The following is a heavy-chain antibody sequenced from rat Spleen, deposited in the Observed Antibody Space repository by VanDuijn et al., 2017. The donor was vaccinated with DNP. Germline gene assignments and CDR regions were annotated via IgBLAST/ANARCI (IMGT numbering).Heavy chain of an antibody. CDR3: TRVLYNGYQRHYWYFDF. CDR1: GFSLTTYS. Sequence: QVQLKESGPGLVQPSETLSLTCTVSGFSLTTYSVSWVRQPSGKGPEWMGKMWYDGDTAYNSALKSRLSISRDTSKSQVFLKMNSLQADDSGTYYCTRVLYNGYQRHYWYFDFWGPGTMVTVSS. CDR2: MWYDGDT. D-gene: IGHD1-6*01. J-gene: IGHJ1*01. V-gene: IGHV2-63*01.